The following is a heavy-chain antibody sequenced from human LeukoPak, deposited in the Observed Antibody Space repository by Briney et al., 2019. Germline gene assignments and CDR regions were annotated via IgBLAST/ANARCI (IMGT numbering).Heavy chain of an antibody. CDR1: GYTFTSYY. V-gene: IGHV1-46*01. J-gene: IGHJ6*03. CDR3: ARGPRITLIRGGQWYYYMDV. CDR2: INPSGGST. D-gene: IGHD3-10*01. Sequence: ASVKVSCKASGYTFTSYYMRWVRQAPGQGLEWMGIINPSGGSTNYAQKFQGRVTMTRDTSTSTVYMELSSLRSEDTAVYYCARGPRITLIRGGQWYYYMDVWGKGTTVTISS.